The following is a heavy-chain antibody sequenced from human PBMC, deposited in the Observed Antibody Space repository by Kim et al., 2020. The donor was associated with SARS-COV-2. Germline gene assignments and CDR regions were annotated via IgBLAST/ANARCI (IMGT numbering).Heavy chain of an antibody. CDR3: ASKLPTYFFSYYIDY. Sequence: ASVKGRFTISGDDSKNTLYLQMNSLRAEDTAVYYGASKLPTYFFSYYIDYWGQGTLVTVSS. J-gene: IGHJ4*02. V-gene: IGHV3-23*01. D-gene: IGHD3-3*01.